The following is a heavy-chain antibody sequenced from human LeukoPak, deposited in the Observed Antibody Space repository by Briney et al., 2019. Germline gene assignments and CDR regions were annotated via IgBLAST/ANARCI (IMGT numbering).Heavy chain of an antibody. D-gene: IGHD2-2*01. V-gene: IGHV3-30-3*01. J-gene: IGHJ3*02. CDR1: GFTFSSYA. CDR2: ISYDGSNK. Sequence: GGSLRLSCAASGFTFSSYAMHWVRQAPGKGLEWVAVISYDGSNKCYADSVKGRFTISRDNAKNSLYLQMNSLRAEDMALYYCAKDRGRGEYCSSTSCYDAFDIWGQGTMVTVSS. CDR3: AKDRGRGEYCSSTSCYDAFDI.